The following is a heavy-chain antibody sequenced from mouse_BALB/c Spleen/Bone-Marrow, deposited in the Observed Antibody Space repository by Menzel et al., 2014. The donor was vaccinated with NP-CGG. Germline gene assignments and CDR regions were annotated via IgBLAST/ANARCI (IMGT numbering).Heavy chain of an antibody. V-gene: IGHV4-1*02. D-gene: IGHD1-2*01. CDR2: INPDSSTI. J-gene: IGHJ3*01. CDR3: ARLHYYGLSAY. CDR1: GFAFSRYW. Sequence: DVQLVESGGGLVQPGGSLKLSCAASGFAFSRYWMSWVRQAPGKGLEWIGEINPDSSTINYKPSLKDKFIISRDNAKNTLYLQMSKVRSEDTALYYCARLHYYGLSAYWGQGTLVTVSA.